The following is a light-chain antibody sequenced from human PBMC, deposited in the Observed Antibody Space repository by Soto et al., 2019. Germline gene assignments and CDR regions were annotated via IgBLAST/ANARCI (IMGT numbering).Light chain of an antibody. CDR3: QQYNNWPRT. CDR1: QSVSIL. CDR2: GAT. Sequence: ELVMTQSPATLSVSPGERATLSCRASQSVSILLAWYQQKPGQAPSLLIHGATTRATGIPARFSVSGSGTELTITISSLQSEDCEVYYGQQYNNWPRTFGQGTKVDIK. J-gene: IGKJ1*01. V-gene: IGKV3-15*01.